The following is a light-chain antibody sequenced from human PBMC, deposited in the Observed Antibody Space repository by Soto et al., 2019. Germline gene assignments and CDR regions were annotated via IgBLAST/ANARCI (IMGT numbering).Light chain of an antibody. J-gene: IGKJ5*01. V-gene: IGKV1-6*01. CDR1: QDISND. Sequence: AIQLTQSPSSLSASVGERITITCRASQDISNDLGWFQQKPGKAPKLLIYAASILQTGVPSRFSGSGSGSAFSLTITSLQPEDFATYCCLQDYSSPITFGQGTRLEIK. CDR2: AAS. CDR3: LQDYSSPIT.